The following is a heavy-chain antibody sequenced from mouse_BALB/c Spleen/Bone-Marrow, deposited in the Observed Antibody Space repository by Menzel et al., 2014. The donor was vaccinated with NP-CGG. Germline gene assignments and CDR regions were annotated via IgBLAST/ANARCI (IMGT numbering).Heavy chain of an antibody. Sequence: VQLQQSGAELVKPGASVKLSCKAPGYTFTIYYMFWVKQRPGQGLEWIGEINPSNGGTNFNEKFKSKATLTVDKSSSTAYMQLSSLTSEDSAVYYCTRNGPDSSGYPAWFAYWGQGTLVTVSA. J-gene: IGHJ3*01. CDR2: INPSNGGT. CDR3: TRNGPDSSGYPAWFAY. D-gene: IGHD3-2*01. V-gene: IGHV1S81*02. CDR1: GYTFTIYY.